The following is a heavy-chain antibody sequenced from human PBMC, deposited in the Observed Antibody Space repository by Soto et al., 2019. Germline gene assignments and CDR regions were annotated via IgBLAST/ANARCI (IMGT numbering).Heavy chain of an antibody. D-gene: IGHD4-17*01. V-gene: IGHV1-46*01. CDR1: GYTYTDYY. Sequence: QAQLVQSGAEVTKPGASVKVSCKASGYTYTDYYMHWVRQAPGQGLEWMGIINPSAGITTYAQKCQGRVIMPTDTSTSTVYMELSSLRSEDTAVYYCARDTKPSVTTGAATNWFDPWGQGTLVTVSS. J-gene: IGHJ5*02. CDR2: INPSAGIT. CDR3: ARDTKPSVTTGAATNWFDP.